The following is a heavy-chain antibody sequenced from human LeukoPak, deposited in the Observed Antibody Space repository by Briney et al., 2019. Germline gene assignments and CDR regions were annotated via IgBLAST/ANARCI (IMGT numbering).Heavy chain of an antibody. CDR3: ARGEGDYDILTGYYVDD. Sequence: PSETLSLTCTVSGGSISSGGYYWSWIRQHPGKGLEWIGYIYYSGSTYYNPSLKSRVTISVDTSKNQFSLKLSSVTAADTAVYYCARGEGDYDILTGYYVDDWGQGTLVTVSS. CDR2: IYYSGST. V-gene: IGHV4-31*03. J-gene: IGHJ4*02. D-gene: IGHD3-9*01. CDR1: GGSISSGGYY.